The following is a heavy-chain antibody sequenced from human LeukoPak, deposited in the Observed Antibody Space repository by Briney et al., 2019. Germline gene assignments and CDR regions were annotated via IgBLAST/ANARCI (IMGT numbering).Heavy chain of an antibody. CDR2: IKSKTDGGTT. D-gene: IGHD2-2*02. CDR1: GFTFSNAW. Sequence: GGSLRLSCAASGFTFSNAWMSWVRQAPGKGLEWVGRIKSKTDGGTTDYAAPVKGRFTISRDDSKNTLYLQMNSLKTEDTAVYYCTTEPDIVVVPAAIVDYYYGMDVWGQGPTVTVSS. CDR3: TTEPDIVVVPAAIVDYYYGMDV. V-gene: IGHV3-15*01. J-gene: IGHJ6*02.